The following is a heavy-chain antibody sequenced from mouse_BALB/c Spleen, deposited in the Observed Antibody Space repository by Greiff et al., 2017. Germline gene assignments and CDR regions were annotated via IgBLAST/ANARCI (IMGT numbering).Heavy chain of an antibody. D-gene: IGHD1-1*01. Sequence: VQGVESGAELMKPGASVKISCKATGYTFSSYWIEWVKQRPGHGLEWIGEILPGSGSTNYNEKFKGKATFTADTSSNTAYMQLSSLTSEDSAVYYCARSLITRGFAYWGQGTLVTVSA. J-gene: IGHJ3*01. V-gene: IGHV1-9*01. CDR2: ILPGSGST. CDR1: GYTFSSYW. CDR3: ARSLITRGFAY.